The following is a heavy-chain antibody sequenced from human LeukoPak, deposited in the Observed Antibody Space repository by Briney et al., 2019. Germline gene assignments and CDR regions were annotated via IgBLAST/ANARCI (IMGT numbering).Heavy chain of an antibody. CDR1: GFTVSSNY. J-gene: IGHJ4*02. V-gene: IGHV3-66*03. Sequence: PGGSLRLSCAASGFTVSSNYMSWVRQAPGQGLEWVSVIYSCGSTYYADSVKGRFTISRDNSKNTLYLQINSLRAEDTAVYYCARAGDGYNYGGYWGQGTLATVSS. D-gene: IGHD5-24*01. CDR3: ARAGDGYNYGGY. CDR2: IYSCGST.